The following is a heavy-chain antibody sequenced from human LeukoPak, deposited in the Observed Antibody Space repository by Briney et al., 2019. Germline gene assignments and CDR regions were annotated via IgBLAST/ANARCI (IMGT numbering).Heavy chain of an antibody. J-gene: IGHJ4*02. D-gene: IGHD3-22*01. Sequence: GASVKVSCKASGYTFTSYGISWVRQAPGQGLEWMGWMNPNSGNTGYAQKFQGRVTMTRNTSISTAYMELSSLRSEDTAVYYCARPYYYDSSGYSIGYWGQGTLVTVSS. CDR1: GYTFTSYG. V-gene: IGHV1-8*02. CDR3: ARPYYYDSSGYSIGY. CDR2: MNPNSGNT.